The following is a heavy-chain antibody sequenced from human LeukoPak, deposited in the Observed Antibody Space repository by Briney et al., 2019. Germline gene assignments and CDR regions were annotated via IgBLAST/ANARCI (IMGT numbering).Heavy chain of an antibody. J-gene: IGHJ6*03. D-gene: IGHD4-23*01. Sequence: ASVKVSCKASGYTFTGYYMHWVRQAPGQGIEWMGVINPSGGSTSYAQKFQGRVTMTRDMSTSTVYMELSSLRSEDTAVYYCARACGNSYYYYYYYMDVWGKGTTVTVSS. CDR1: GYTFTGYY. V-gene: IGHV1-46*01. CDR2: INPSGGST. CDR3: ARACGNSYYYYYYYMDV.